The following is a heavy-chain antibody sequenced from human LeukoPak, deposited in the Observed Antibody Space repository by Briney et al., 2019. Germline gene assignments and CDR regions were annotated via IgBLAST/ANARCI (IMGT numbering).Heavy chain of an antibody. CDR2: ISSSGST. Sequence: SETLSLTCTVSGDSISSGDYYWSWIRQPAGKGLEWIGRISSSGSTNYNPSLKSRVTISVDTSKNQFSLKLSSVTAADTAVYYCARVEVVVAANWFDPWGQGTLVTVSS. J-gene: IGHJ5*02. CDR3: ARVEVVVAANWFDP. CDR1: GDSISSGDYY. V-gene: IGHV4-61*02. D-gene: IGHD2-15*01.